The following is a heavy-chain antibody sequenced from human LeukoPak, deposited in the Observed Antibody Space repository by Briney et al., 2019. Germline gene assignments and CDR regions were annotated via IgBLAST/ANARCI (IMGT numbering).Heavy chain of an antibody. Sequence: SETLSLTCTVSGGSISNYYWSWIRQPAGKGLEWIGRIYTSGSTNYNPSLKSRVTMSVDTSKNQFSLKLSSVTAADTAVYYGARDRGEPQWLVRDYYYYMDVWGKGTTVTVSS. CDR3: ARDRGEPQWLVRDYYYYMDV. CDR1: GGSISNYY. D-gene: IGHD6-19*01. J-gene: IGHJ6*03. V-gene: IGHV4-4*07. CDR2: IYTSGST.